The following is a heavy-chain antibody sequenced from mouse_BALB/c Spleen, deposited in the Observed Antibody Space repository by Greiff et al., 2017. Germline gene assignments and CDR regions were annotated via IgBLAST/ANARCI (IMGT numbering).Heavy chain of an antibody. J-gene: IGHJ2*01. V-gene: IGHV3-6*02. CDR1: GYSITSGYY. Sequence: DVKLQESGPGLVKPSQSLSLTCSVTGYSITSGYYWNWIRQFPGNKLEWMGYISYDGSNNYNPSLKNRISITRDTSKNQFFLKLNSVTTEDTATYYCARGYGVDYWGQGTTLTVSS. D-gene: IGHD1-1*02. CDR2: ISYDGSN. CDR3: ARGYGVDY.